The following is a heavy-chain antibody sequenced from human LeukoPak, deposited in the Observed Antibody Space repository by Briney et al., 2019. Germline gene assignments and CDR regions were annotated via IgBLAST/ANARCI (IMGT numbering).Heavy chain of an antibody. Sequence: PGGSLRLSCAASGFAVNSNYMSWVRQAPGKGLEWVSSISSSSHYINYADSVKGRFTISRDNAKKSLYLQMNSLGAEDTGVYYCARDSSGLGEEKVFDFWGRGTMLTVSS. CDR3: ARDSSGLGEEKVFDF. CDR1: GFAVNSNY. CDR2: ISSSSHYI. V-gene: IGHV3-21*01. D-gene: IGHD3-10*01. J-gene: IGHJ3*01.